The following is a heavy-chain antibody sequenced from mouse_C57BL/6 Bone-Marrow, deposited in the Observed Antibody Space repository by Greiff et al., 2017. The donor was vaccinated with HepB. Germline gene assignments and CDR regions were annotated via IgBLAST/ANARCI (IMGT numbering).Heavy chain of an antibody. J-gene: IGHJ2*01. CDR3: ARVLGY. Sequence: VQLQQSGAELVKPGASVKLSCKASGYTFTSYWMQWVKQRPGQGLEWIGEIAPSDSYTNYNQKFKGKATLTVDTSSSTAYMQLSSLTSEDSAVYYCARVLGYWGQGTTLTVSS. CDR1: GYTFTSYW. V-gene: IGHV1-50*01. CDR2: IAPSDSYT.